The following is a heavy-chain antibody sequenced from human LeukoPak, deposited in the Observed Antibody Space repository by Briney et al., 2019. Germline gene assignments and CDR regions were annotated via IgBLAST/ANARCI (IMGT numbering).Heavy chain of an antibody. Sequence: GGSLRLSCAASGFTFSSYTMNWVRQAPVKALEWVSYISSSSSAIFYADSVKGRFTISRDNAKNSLYLQMNSLRDEDTAVYYCARAPWNYFDYWGQGTLVTVSS. D-gene: IGHD1-1*01. CDR2: ISSSSSAI. CDR1: GFTFSSYT. CDR3: ARAPWNYFDY. V-gene: IGHV3-48*02. J-gene: IGHJ4*02.